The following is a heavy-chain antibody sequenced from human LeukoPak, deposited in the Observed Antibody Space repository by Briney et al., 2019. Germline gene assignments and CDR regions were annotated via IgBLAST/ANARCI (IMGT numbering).Heavy chain of an antibody. CDR3: ARDSYGRAFDY. V-gene: IGHV3-48*04. CDR2: ISSSSSTI. J-gene: IGHJ4*02. D-gene: IGHD5-18*01. CDR1: GYTLSRYS. Sequence: GGSLRVSCAASGYTLSRYSMKWVREAPGKGMEWGSYISSSSSTIYYADSVKGRFTISRDNAKNSLYLQMNSLRAEDTAVYYCARDSYGRAFDYWGQGTLVTVSS.